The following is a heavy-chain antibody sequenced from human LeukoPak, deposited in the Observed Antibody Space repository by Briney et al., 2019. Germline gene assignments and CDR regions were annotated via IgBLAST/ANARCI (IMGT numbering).Heavy chain of an antibody. V-gene: IGHV4-34*01. CDR1: GGSFSGYY. CDR2: INHSGST. D-gene: IGHD6-6*01. CDR3: VRGLGYSRSKAYY. Sequence: SETLSLTCAVYGGSFSGYYWSWIRQPPGKGLEWIGEINHSGSTNYNPSLKSRVTISVDTSKNQFSLKLSSVTAADTAVYYCVRGLGYSRSKAYYWGQGNLVTVSS. J-gene: IGHJ4*02.